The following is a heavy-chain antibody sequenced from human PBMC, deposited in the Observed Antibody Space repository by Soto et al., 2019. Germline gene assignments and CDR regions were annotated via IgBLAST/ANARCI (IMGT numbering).Heavy chain of an antibody. CDR2: ISPSSSSI. J-gene: IGHJ4*02. CDR3: ARVAYYYDSSGYFY. Sequence: PGGSLRLSCAASGFTFSSYSMHWVRQAPGKGLEWVSYISPSSSSIYYADSVKGRFTISRDNAKNSLYLQMNSLRAEDTAVYYCARVAYYYDSSGYFYWGKGTLVTVSS. V-gene: IGHV3-48*01. CDR1: GFTFSSYS. D-gene: IGHD3-22*01.